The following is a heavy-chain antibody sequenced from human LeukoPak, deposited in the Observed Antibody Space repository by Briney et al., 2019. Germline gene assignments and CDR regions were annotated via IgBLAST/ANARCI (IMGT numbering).Heavy chain of an antibody. CDR2: ISAYNGNT. V-gene: IGHV1-18*01. J-gene: IGHJ4*02. CDR1: GYTFTSYG. Sequence: ASVKASCKASGYTFTSYGISWVRQAPGQGLEWMGWISAYNGNTNYAQKLQGRVTMTTDTSTGTAYMELRSLRSDDTAVYYCARVTMVRGVIIGNDDYWGQGTLVTVSS. D-gene: IGHD3-10*01. CDR3: ARVTMVRGVIIGNDDY.